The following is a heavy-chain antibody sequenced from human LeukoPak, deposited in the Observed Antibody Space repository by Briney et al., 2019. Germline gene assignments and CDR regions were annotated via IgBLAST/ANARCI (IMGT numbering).Heavy chain of an antibody. CDR3: AREQRELLASPPFDY. D-gene: IGHD1-26*01. Sequence: GESLKISCKGSGYSFTSYWIGWVRQMPGKGLEWMGIIYPGDSDTRYSPSFQGQVTISADKSISTAYLQWSSLKASDTAMYYCAREQRELLASPPFDYWGQGTLVTVSS. V-gene: IGHV5-51*01. J-gene: IGHJ4*02. CDR2: IYPGDSDT. CDR1: GYSFTSYW.